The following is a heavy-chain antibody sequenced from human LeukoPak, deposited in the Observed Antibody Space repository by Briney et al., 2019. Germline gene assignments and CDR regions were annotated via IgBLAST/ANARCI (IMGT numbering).Heavy chain of an antibody. J-gene: IGHJ4*02. CDR3: TRRVGGTTDY. D-gene: IGHD2-2*01. Sequence: SAGSLRLSCTAYTFPTSEFVMTRLRQAPGKGLEWVSAIGIDVRDSDYADSVKGSFTMTRDNSKNTVYLEMRSLRVEDTGLYFCTRRVGGTTDYWGLGTLVTVSS. CDR2: IGIDVRDS. V-gene: IGHV3-23*01. CDR1: TFPTSEFV.